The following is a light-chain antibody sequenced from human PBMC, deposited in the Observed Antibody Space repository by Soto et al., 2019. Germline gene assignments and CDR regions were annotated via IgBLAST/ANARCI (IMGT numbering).Light chain of an antibody. CDR2: AAS. V-gene: IGKV1-39*01. CDR1: QSISSY. CDR3: QQSYSTLWP. Sequence: DIQMTQSPSSLSASVGDRVTITCRASQSISSYLNWYQQKPGKAPKLLIYAASSLQSGVPSRFSGSGSGNDFTLTISSLQPEDFATYYCQQSYSTLWPFGQGTKVEIK. J-gene: IGKJ1*01.